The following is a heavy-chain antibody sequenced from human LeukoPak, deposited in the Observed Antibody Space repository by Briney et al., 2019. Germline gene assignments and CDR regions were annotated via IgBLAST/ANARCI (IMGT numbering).Heavy chain of an antibody. V-gene: IGHV4-31*03. CDR2: IYYSGST. J-gene: IGHJ6*02. Sequence: SQTLSLTCTVSGSSISSGGYYCSWIRQHPGKGLEWIGYIYYSGSTYYNPSLKSRVTISVDTSKNQFSLKLSSVTSADTALYSCASLATLFLYYGIDVWGQGTTVTVSS. D-gene: IGHD3-16*01. CDR3: ASLATLFLYYGIDV. CDR1: GSSISSGGYY.